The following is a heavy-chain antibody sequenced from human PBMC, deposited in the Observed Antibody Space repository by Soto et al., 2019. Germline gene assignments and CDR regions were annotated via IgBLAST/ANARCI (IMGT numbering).Heavy chain of an antibody. D-gene: IGHD3-9*01. CDR2: FFIGGNT. CDR3: ARGKEFHPRRYDILTGYRRAHFDY. CDR1: GGSISSSTYY. V-gene: IGHV4-39*07. Sequence: PSETLSLTCTVSGGSISSSTYYWGWMRQPPGKGLEWIASFFIGGNTYYNPSLKSRVTISVDTSKNQFSLKLSSVTAADTAVYYCARGKEFHPRRYDILTGYRRAHFDYWGQGTLVTVSS. J-gene: IGHJ4*02.